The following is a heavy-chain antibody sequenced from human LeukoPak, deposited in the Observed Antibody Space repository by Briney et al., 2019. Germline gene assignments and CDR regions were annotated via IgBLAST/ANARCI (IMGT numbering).Heavy chain of an antibody. V-gene: IGHV3-11*01. D-gene: IGHD3-22*01. CDR1: GFTFSDYY. J-gene: IGHJ3*02. CDR2: ISSSGSTI. CDR3: ARGYDDTAFDI. Sequence: GGSMRLSCAASGFTFSDYYMSWDRQAPGKGLERVSYISSSGSTIYYADSGKGGFTISRDNAKNSLYLQMNSLRAEDTAVYYCARGYDDTAFDIWGQGTMVTVSS.